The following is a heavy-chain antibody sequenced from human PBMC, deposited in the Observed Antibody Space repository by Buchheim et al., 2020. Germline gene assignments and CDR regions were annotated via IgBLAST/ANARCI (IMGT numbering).Heavy chain of an antibody. D-gene: IGHD3-22*01. CDR3: AKTNYYESSGYIDY. CDR2: ISYDGSNA. Sequence: QVQLVESGGGVVQPGRSLRLSCAASGFTFSSYGMHWVRQAPGKGLEWVAVISYDGSNAYYADSVKGRLTISRDNSKTPLYLPMNSLRAEDTAVFYCAKTNYYESSGYIDYWGQGTL. J-gene: IGHJ4*02. CDR1: GFTFSSYG. V-gene: IGHV3-30*18.